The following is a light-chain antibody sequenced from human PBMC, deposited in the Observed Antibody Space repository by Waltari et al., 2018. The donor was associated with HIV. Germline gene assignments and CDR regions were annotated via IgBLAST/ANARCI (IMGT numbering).Light chain of an antibody. CDR1: SSNIGRNT. J-gene: IGLJ3*02. V-gene: IGLV1-44*01. Sequence: QRVTMSCSGSSSNIGRNTVNWYQQLPGTAPKLLIFSDTQRPSGVPDRFSGSKSGTSAPLAISVLQSEDEGDYYCAAWDDSLNGHWVFGGGTRVTVL. CDR2: SDT. CDR3: AAWDDSLNGHWV.